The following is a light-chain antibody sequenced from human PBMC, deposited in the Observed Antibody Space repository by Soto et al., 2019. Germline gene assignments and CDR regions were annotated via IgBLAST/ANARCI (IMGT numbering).Light chain of an antibody. CDR1: SSDVGGYNY. V-gene: IGLV2-14*01. CDR2: DVS. Sequence: QCVLTQPASVSGSPGQSITISCTGTSSDVGGYNYVSWYQQHPGKAPKLMIYDVSNRPSGVSNRFSGSKSGNTASLTISGLQAEDEADYYCSSYTSSSTPLGTGTKVTVL. J-gene: IGLJ1*01. CDR3: SSYTSSSTP.